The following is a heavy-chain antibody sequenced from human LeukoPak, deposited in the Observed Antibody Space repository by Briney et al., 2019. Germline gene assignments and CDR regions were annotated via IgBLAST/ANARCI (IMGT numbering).Heavy chain of an antibody. CDR2: ISGSGGST. Sequence: GGSLRLSCAASGFTFSSYAMSWVRQAPGKGLEWVSAISGSGGSTYYADSVKGRFTISRDNSKNTLYLQMNSLRAEDTAVYYCAKDLLAAAGTGSGFDYWVQGTLVTVSS. D-gene: IGHD6-13*01. V-gene: IGHV3-23*01. CDR1: GFTFSSYA. CDR3: AKDLLAAAGTGSGFDY. J-gene: IGHJ4*02.